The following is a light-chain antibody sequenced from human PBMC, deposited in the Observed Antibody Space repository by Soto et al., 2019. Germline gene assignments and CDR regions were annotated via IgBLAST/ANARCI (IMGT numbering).Light chain of an antibody. CDR2: GNS. V-gene: IGLV1-40*01. J-gene: IGLJ2*01. CDR3: KSYDSSLSGVV. CDR1: SSNIGAGYD. Sequence: QSVLTQPPSVSGAPGQRVTISCTGSSSNIGAGYDVHWYQQLPGTAPKLLIYGNSNRTSGVPDRFSGSKSGTSASLAITGLQAEDEADYYCKSYDSSLSGVVFGGGTKLTVL.